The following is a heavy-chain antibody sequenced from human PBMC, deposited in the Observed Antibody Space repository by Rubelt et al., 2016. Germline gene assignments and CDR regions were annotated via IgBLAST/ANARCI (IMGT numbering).Heavy chain of an antibody. J-gene: IGHJ4*02. D-gene: IGHD3-3*01. CDR2: IYYSGST. CDR1: GGSISSYY. Sequence: QVQLQESGPGLVKPSETLSLTCTVSGGSISSYYWSWIRQPPGKGLEWIGYIYYSGSTNYNPSLKRRVTRSVDTSKNQFSRKLSSVTAADTAVYYCAGGITIFGVASGYFDYWGQGTLVTVSS. V-gene: IGHV4-59*01. CDR3: AGGITIFGVASGYFDY.